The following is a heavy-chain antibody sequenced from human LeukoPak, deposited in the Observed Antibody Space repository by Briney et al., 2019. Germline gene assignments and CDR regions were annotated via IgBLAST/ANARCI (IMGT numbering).Heavy chain of an antibody. D-gene: IGHD1-7*01. J-gene: IGHJ3*02. CDR3: AQEPGVELHDAFDI. CDR2: IRYDGSNK. V-gene: IGHV3-30*02. Sequence: GGSLRLSCAASGFTFSSYGMHWVRQAPGKGLEWVAFIRYDGSNKYYADSVKGRFTISRDNSKNTLYLQMNSLRAEDTAVYYCAQEPGVELHDAFDIWGQGTMVTVSS. CDR1: GFTFSSYG.